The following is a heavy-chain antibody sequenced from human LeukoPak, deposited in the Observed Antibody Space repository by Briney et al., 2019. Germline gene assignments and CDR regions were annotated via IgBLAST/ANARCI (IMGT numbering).Heavy chain of an antibody. D-gene: IGHD3-10*01. CDR1: GFTFSSYG. Sequence: PGGSLRLSCAASGFTFSSYGMHWVRQAPGKGLEWVAVISYDGSNKYYADSVKGRFTISRDNSKNTLYLQMNSLRAEDTAVYYCAKDFYGSGSYGLDIDYWGQRTLVTVSS. V-gene: IGHV3-30*18. CDR2: ISYDGSNK. J-gene: IGHJ4*02. CDR3: AKDFYGSGSYGLDIDY.